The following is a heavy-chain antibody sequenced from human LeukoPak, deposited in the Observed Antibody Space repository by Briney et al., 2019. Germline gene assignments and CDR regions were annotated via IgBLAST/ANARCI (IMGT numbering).Heavy chain of an antibody. CDR2: IYYSGST. CDR3: ASGPRVAGTKSILY. J-gene: IGHJ4*02. CDR1: GGSISSYY. D-gene: IGHD6-19*01. V-gene: IGHV4-59*08. Sequence: SETLSLTCTVSGGSISSYYWSWIRQPPGKGLEWIGYIYYSGSTNYNPSLKSRVTISVDTSKNQFSLKLSSVTAADTAVYYCASGPRVAGTKSILYWGQGTLVTVSS.